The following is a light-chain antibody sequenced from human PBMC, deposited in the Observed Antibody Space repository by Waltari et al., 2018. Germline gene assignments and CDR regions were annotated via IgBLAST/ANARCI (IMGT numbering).Light chain of an antibody. CDR3: QQYATDPFT. V-gene: IGKV1-16*02. Sequence: DIQMTKSPSSLSAFVGDRATITWRSSQGIRNYLAWFQQKPGEAPMSLIYGTSSLRSGVPSKFSGSGSGTEFTLTISSLQPEDSATYYCQQYATDPFTFGHGTKLEIK. CDR1: QGIRNY. J-gene: IGKJ2*01. CDR2: GTS.